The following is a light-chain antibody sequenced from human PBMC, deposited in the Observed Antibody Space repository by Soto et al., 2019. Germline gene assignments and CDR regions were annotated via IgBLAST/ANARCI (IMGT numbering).Light chain of an antibody. CDR1: QGIRNY. V-gene: IGKV1-17*01. CDR2: KAS. J-gene: IGKJ1*01. Sequence: QVTESTSVMSASVGDTVTITCRASQGIRNYLGWYQQKPGKAPKLLVYKASSLQSGVPSRFSGSGSGTEFTLTISSLQPEDFATYYCQQYNSYSRTFGQGTKVDI. CDR3: QQYNSYSRT.